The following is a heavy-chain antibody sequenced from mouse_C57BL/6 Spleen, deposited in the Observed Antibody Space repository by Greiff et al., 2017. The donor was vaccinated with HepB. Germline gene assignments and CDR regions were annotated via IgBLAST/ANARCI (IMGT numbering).Heavy chain of an antibody. CDR2: INTSNGGT. J-gene: IGHJ1*03. Sequence: VQLQQSGTELVKPGASVKLSCKASGYTFTSYWMHWVKQRPGQGLEWSGNINTSNGGTNYNEKFKSKATMTVDKSSSTAYMQRSILTSEDSAVYYCARSYSNYGYFDVWGTGTTVTVSS. CDR3: ARSYSNYGYFDV. CDR1: GYTFTSYW. V-gene: IGHV1-53*01. D-gene: IGHD2-5*01.